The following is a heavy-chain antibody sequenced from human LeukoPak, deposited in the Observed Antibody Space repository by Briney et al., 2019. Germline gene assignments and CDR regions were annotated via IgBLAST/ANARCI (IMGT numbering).Heavy chain of an antibody. D-gene: IGHD2-15*01. J-gene: IGHJ5*02. CDR3: ARGRQEDIVVVVAAKVFDWFDP. V-gene: IGHV4-34*01. CDR2: ISHSGST. CDR1: GGSFSGYY. Sequence: PSETLSLTCAVYGGSFSGYYWSWIRQPPGKGLEWIGEISHSGSTNYNPSLKSRVTISVDTSKNQFSLKLSSVTAADTAVYYCARGRQEDIVVVVAAKVFDWFDPWGQGTLVTVSS.